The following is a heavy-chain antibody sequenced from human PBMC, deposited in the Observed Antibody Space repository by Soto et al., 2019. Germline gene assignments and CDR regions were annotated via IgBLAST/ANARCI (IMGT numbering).Heavy chain of an antibody. V-gene: IGHV3-30-3*01. CDR2: ISSSGDRQ. Sequence: GGSLRLSCVAAGFTFRDYAMRWVRRIPGKGLEWVAVISSSGDRQQYAESVKGRFTISRDNSQNTLYLQVSSLTSDDSAVFHCARTPAAMITDRYNWFDAWGPGTQVTVSS. J-gene: IGHJ5*02. D-gene: IGHD3-16*01. CDR1: GFTFRDYA. CDR3: ARTPAAMITDRYNWFDA.